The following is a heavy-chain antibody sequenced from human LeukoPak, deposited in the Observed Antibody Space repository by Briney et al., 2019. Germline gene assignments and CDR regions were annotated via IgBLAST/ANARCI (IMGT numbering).Heavy chain of an antibody. CDR3: ARDPDIAATDTDY. CDR1: GGSISSYY. V-gene: IGHV4-59*12. D-gene: IGHD6-13*01. CDR2: VYYSGST. Sequence: SETLSLTCTVSGGSISSYYWNWIRQPPGKGLEWIGYVYYSGSTNYNPSLKSRVTISADTSKKQFSLKLSSVTAADTAVYYCARDPDIAATDTDYWGQGTLVTVSS. J-gene: IGHJ4*02.